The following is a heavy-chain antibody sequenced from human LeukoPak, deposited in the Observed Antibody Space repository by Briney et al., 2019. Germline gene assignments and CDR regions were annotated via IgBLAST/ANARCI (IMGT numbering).Heavy chain of an antibody. CDR2: ISPSATSI. J-gene: IGHJ4*02. CDR1: GFTFSDYY. Sequence: GESLRLSCAASGFTFSDYYMSWIRQAPGKGLQLLSFISPSATSIHYADSVRGRFTISRDNGKNSLDLQMNSLRAEDTAVYFCARAPFYYGLWSGHFDYWGQGSLVTVSS. V-gene: IGHV3-11*01. D-gene: IGHD3-3*01. CDR3: ARAPFYYGLWSGHFDY.